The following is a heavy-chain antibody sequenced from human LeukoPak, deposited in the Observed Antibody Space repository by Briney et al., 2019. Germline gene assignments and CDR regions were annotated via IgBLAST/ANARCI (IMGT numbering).Heavy chain of an antibody. CDR1: DGSISSYY. D-gene: IGHD6-13*01. CDR3: ARGVSQYSSSWYEH. J-gene: IGHJ5*02. CDR2: IYTSGST. V-gene: IGHV4-4*07. Sequence: PSETLSLTCILSDGSISSYYCSWVRPPAGRGREWIGRIYTSGSTNYNPSLKSRVPISVDKTKNQFSMKLSSVTAADTAVYYCARGVSQYSSSWYEHWGRGTLVTVSS.